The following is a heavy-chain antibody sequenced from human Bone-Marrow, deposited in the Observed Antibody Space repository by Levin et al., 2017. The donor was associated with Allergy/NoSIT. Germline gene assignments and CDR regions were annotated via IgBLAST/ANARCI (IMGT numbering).Heavy chain of an antibody. Sequence: SQTLSLTCTVSGGSIGSGGYYWSWIRQQPGKGLEWIGYIYYSGNTYYNPSLKSRVMISVDTSKNQFSLKVSSVTAADTAVYYCAREDGSTIDYWGQGILVTVSS. CDR1: GGSIGSGGYY. J-gene: IGHJ4*02. CDR2: IYYSGNT. V-gene: IGHV4-31*03. D-gene: IGHD1/OR15-1a*01. CDR3: AREDGSTIDY.